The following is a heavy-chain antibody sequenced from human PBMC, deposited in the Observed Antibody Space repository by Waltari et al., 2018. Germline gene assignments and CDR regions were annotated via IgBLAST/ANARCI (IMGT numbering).Heavy chain of an antibody. V-gene: IGHV1-69*12. CDR2: IIPSFGTP. Sequence: QVHLVQSGAEVRKPGSSVRVSCEASGGKFGSYAITWVRQAPGQGLEWMAGIIPSFGTPNYAQKFQGRVNGAADESTSTAYMELSSLRSDDTAIYYCAKRIVGGPFDVWGQGTVVIVSS. CDR1: GGKFGSYA. J-gene: IGHJ3*01. D-gene: IGHD1-26*01. CDR3: AKRIVGGPFDV.